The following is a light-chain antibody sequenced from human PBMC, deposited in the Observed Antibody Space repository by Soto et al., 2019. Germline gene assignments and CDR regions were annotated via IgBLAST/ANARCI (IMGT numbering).Light chain of an antibody. V-gene: IGLV1-44*01. CDR2: SNN. CDR3: AGWDDSLNGVV. Sequence: QSVLTQPPSAAGTPGQRVTISCSGSSSNIGSNTVNWYQQLPGTAPKLLIYSNNQRPSGVPDRFSCSKSGTSASLGISGLQSEDEDYYDCAGWDDSLNGVVFGGGTKLTVL. J-gene: IGLJ2*01. CDR1: SSNIGSNT.